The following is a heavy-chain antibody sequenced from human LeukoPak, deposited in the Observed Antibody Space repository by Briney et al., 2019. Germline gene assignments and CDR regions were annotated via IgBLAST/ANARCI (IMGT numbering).Heavy chain of an antibody. CDR3: AVPRTGGYYYYGMDV. D-gene: IGHD3-10*01. CDR1: GGSISSSNW. CDR2: IYHSGST. V-gene: IGHV4-4*02. Sequence: PSGTLSLTCAVSGGSISSSNWWSWVRQPPGKGLEWIGEIYHSGSTNYNPSLKSRVTISVDKSKNQFSLKLSSVTAADTAVYYCAVPRTGGYYYYGMDVWGQGTTVTVSS. J-gene: IGHJ6*02.